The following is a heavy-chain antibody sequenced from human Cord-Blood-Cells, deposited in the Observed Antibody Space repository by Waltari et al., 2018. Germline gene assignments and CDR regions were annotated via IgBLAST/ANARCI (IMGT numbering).Heavy chain of an antibody. CDR3: AHITGDPIWGDAFDI. CDR2: MNPNSGNT. V-gene: IGHV1-8*01. J-gene: IGHJ3*02. D-gene: IGHD7-27*01. CDR1: GYTFTSYD. Sequence: QVQLVQSGAEVKKPGASVKVSCKASGYTFTSYDINWVRQATGKGLEWMGWMNPNSGNTGYAQKFHGRVTMTRNTSISTAYMELSSLRSEDTAVYYCAHITGDPIWGDAFDIWGQGTMVTVSS.